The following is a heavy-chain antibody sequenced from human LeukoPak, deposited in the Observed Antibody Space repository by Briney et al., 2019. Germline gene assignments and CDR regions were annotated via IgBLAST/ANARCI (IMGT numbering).Heavy chain of an antibody. CDR3: ARDLYYGSGSTYYYYMDV. CDR1: GGSISSSNYY. CDR2: IYTSGST. D-gene: IGHD3-10*01. J-gene: IGHJ6*03. V-gene: IGHV4-39*07. Sequence: PSETLSLTCTVSGGSISSSNYYWGWTRQPPGKGLEWIGRIYTSGSTNYNPSLKSRVTMSVDTSKNQFSLKLSSVTAADTAVYYCARDLYYGSGSTYYYYMDVWGKGTTVTISS.